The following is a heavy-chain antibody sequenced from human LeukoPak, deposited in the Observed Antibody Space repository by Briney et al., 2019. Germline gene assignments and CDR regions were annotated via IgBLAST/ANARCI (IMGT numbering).Heavy chain of an antibody. CDR1: GYTFTSYD. Sequence: GASVKVSCKASGYTFTSYDINWVRQATGQGLEWMGWMNPNSGNTGYAQKFQGRVTMTRNTPISTAYMELSSLRSEDTAVYYCARANKFYDFWSGYYSLYYFDYWGQGTLVTVSS. D-gene: IGHD3-3*01. J-gene: IGHJ4*02. CDR2: MNPNSGNT. V-gene: IGHV1-8*01. CDR3: ARANKFYDFWSGYYSLYYFDY.